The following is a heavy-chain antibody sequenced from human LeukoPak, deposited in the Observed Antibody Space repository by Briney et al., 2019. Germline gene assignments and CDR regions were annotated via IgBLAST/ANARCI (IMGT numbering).Heavy chain of an antibody. J-gene: IGHJ3*02. Sequence: PSETLSLTCTVSGGSISSGSYSWVWIRQPPRKGLEYIANISYIGNTEYNPSLKNRVTLSVDTSKNQFSLNLNSVTAADTTVYFCPTLRINGPPDGFDMWGQGTMVTVSS. CDR1: GGSISSGSYS. CDR3: PTLRINGPPDGFDM. D-gene: IGHD2-15*01. V-gene: IGHV4-39*01. CDR2: ISYIGNT.